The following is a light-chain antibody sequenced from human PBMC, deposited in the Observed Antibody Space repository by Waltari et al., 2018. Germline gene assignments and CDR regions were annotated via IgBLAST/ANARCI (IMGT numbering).Light chain of an antibody. CDR3: SSYTGSNTLI. CDR1: SNDVGSSNY. Sequence: QSVLTQPASVSGSPGQSITISCSGTSNDVGSSNYVAWYQQHPGKAPKLMIYDVNNRPSGVSTRFSGSKSGTTASLTISGLQAEDEANYHCSSYTGSNTLIFGGGTKLTVL. CDR2: DVN. V-gene: IGLV2-14*03. J-gene: IGLJ2*01.